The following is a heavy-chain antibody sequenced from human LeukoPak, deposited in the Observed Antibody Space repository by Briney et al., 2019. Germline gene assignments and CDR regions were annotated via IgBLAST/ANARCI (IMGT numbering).Heavy chain of an antibody. CDR2: IYHSGST. V-gene: IGHV4-38-2*02. CDR1: GYSISSGYY. J-gene: IGHJ4*02. Sequence: SETLSLTCTVSGYSISSGYYWGWIRQPPGKGLEWIGSIYHSGSTYYNPPLKSRVTISVDTSKNQFSLKLSSVTAADTAVYYCARGTWLGDYVPERLPDYWGQGTLVTVSS. CDR3: ARGTWLGDYVPERLPDY. D-gene: IGHD3-16*01.